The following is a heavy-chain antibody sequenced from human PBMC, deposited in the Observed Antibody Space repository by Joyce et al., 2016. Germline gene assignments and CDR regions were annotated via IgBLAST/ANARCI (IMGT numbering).Heavy chain of an antibody. Sequence: QVQLVESGGGVVQPGRSLRLSCAASGFTFSYYGMHWVRQAPGKGLEWVAAISYDGSEKLYADSVKCRSIISRDESKTTLYLQMNSLRADDTALYYCAKGLGDSVRGDFDYWGQGTLVTVSS. D-gene: IGHD3-16*01. CDR2: ISYDGSEK. CDR3: AKGLGDSVRGDFDY. CDR1: GFTFSYYG. J-gene: IGHJ4*02. V-gene: IGHV3-30*18.